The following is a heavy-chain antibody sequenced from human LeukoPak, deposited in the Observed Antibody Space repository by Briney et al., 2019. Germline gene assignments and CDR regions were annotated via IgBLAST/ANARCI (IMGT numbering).Heavy chain of an antibody. D-gene: IGHD2-15*01. V-gene: IGHV3-33*08. CDR2: IWYDGSNK. CDR1: GFTFSSYG. Sequence: GGSLRLSCAASGFTFSSYGMHWVRQAPGKGLEWVAVIWYDGSNKYYADSVKGRFTISRDISKNTLYLQMNRLRAEDTAIYYCARDIGGATILGHFDYWGQGTLVTVSS. CDR3: ARDIGGATILGHFDY. J-gene: IGHJ4*02.